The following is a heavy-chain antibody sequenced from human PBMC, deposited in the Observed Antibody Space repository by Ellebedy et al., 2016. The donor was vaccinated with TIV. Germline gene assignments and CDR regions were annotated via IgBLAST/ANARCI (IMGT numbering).Heavy chain of an antibody. J-gene: IGHJ5*01. CDR3: TRGFYEKFDS. V-gene: IGHV1-18*04. CDR1: GYTFTKYG. CDR2: ISGYNGDT. Sequence: ASVKVSCKASGYTFTKYGISWVRQAPGQGLEWMGWISGYNGDTNYAQKFQGRVTMTIETSTNTVYMELRNLSFDDTAVYYCTRGFYEKFDSWGQGTPATVS. D-gene: IGHD5/OR15-5a*01.